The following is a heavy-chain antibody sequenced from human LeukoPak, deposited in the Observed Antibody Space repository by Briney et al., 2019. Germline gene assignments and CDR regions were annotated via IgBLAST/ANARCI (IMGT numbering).Heavy chain of an antibody. J-gene: IGHJ4*02. D-gene: IGHD3-22*01. CDR1: GFTFNSYA. Sequence: GGSLRLSCAASGFTFNSYARHWVRQAPGKGLEWVALISYDGSNKYSADSVKGRFTISRDNSKNTLYLQMNSLRAEDTAVYYCAKELYYYDSRTFDYWGQGTLVTVSS. CDR2: ISYDGSNK. CDR3: AKELYYYDSRTFDY. V-gene: IGHV3-30-3*01.